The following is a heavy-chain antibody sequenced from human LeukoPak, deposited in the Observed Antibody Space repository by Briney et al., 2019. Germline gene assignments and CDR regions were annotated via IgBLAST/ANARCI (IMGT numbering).Heavy chain of an antibody. CDR1: GFTFSSYS. J-gene: IGHJ5*02. CDR2: ISSSSSYI. D-gene: IGHD1-26*01. V-gene: IGHV3-21*01. CDR3: ARDHRGSYVCRFDP. Sequence: PGGSLRLSCAASGFTFSSYSMNWVRQAPGKGLEWVSSISSSSSYIYYADSVKGRFTISRDNAKNSLYLQMNSLRAEDTAVYYCARDHRGSYVCRFDPWGQGTLVTVSS.